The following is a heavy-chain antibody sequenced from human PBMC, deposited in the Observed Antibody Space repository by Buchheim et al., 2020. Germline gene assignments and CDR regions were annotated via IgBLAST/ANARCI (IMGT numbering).Heavy chain of an antibody. J-gene: IGHJ4*02. CDR1: GYRFSDSG. D-gene: IGHD1-14*01. Sequence: QVQLVESGGGVVQPGRSLRLSCAASGYRFSDSGMHWVRQAPGKGLEWVAAIASDGNLKKYAESVKGRFTISRDVSKNTLYLQMNSLRAEDTALYYCVKDRPDGHKYYFDYWGQGTL. CDR3: VKDRPDGHKYYFDY. CDR2: IASDGNLK. V-gene: IGHV3-30*18.